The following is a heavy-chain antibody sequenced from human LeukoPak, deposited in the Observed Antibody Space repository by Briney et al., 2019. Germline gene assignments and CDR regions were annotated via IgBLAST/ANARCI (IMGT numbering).Heavy chain of an antibody. CDR2: IYYSGST. CDR3: ARRGYSYGYRWFDP. Sequence: SGTLSLTCAVSGGSISSSNWWSWVRQPPGKGLEWIGSIYYSGSTYYNPSLKSRVTISVDTSKNQFSLKLSSVTAADTAVYYCARRGYSYGYRWFDPWGQGTLVTVSS. CDR1: GGSISSSNW. D-gene: IGHD5-18*01. V-gene: IGHV4-4*02. J-gene: IGHJ5*02.